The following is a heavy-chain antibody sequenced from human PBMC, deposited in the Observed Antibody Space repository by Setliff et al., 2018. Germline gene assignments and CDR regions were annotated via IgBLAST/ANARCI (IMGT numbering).Heavy chain of an antibody. J-gene: IGHJ4*02. CDR3: ASTWIQHHRGGDGGGY. CDR1: GYTFTSYA. D-gene: IGHD5-18*01. CDR2: INAGNGNT. Sequence: ASVKVSCKASGYTFTSYAMHWVRQAPGQRLEWMGWINAGNGNTKYSQKFQGRVTITTDESTSTAYMELSSLRSEDTAVYSCASTWIQHHRGGDGGGYWGQGTLVTVSS. V-gene: IGHV1-3*01.